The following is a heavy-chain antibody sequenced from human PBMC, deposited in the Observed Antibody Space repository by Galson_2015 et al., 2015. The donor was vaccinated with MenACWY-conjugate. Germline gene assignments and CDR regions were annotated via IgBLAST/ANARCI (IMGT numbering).Heavy chain of an antibody. V-gene: IGHV3-74*01. Sequence: SLRLSCAASGFTFRSYEIHWVRQAPGKGLVWVSRTNGDGTTTSYADSVKGRFTISRDNAKNTVYLQMNSLRAEDTAVYYCARNWGVDYWGQGTLVTVSS. CDR2: TNGDGTTT. CDR3: ARNWGVDY. CDR1: GFTFRSYE. J-gene: IGHJ4*02. D-gene: IGHD3-16*01.